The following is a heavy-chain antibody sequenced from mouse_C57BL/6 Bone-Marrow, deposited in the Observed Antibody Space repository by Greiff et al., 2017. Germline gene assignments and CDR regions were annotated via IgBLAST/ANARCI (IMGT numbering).Heavy chain of an antibody. CDR2: IYPRSGNT. D-gene: IGHD1-1*01. CDR1: GYTFTSYG. CDR3: ARERFGSSYENYFDY. J-gene: IGHJ2*01. Sequence: QVQLQQSGAELARPGASVKLSCKASGYTFTSYGLSWVKQRTGQGLEWIGEIYPRSGNTYYNEKFKGKATLTADKSSSTAYMELRSLTSEDSAVYFCARERFGSSYENYFDYWGQGTTLTVSS. V-gene: IGHV1-81*01.